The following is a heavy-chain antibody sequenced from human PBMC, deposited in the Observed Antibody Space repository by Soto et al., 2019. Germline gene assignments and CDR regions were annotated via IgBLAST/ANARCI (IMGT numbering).Heavy chain of an antibody. CDR2: ISGGGGST. D-gene: IGHD1-26*01. Sequence: EVQLLESGGGLVQPGGSLRLSCAASGFTFSSYGMTWVRQAPGKGLEWVSGISGGGGSTYYADSVKGRFTISRDNSKNTLYLQVNSLRGDDTAVYSCAKGHYSGSYVYFDYWGQGTLVTVSS. V-gene: IGHV3-23*01. J-gene: IGHJ4*02. CDR3: AKGHYSGSYVYFDY. CDR1: GFTFSSYG.